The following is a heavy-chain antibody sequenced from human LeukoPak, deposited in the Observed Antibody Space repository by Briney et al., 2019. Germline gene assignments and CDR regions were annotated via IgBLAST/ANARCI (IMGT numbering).Heavy chain of an antibody. CDR3: ARTRDIYDSSGPGYYFDY. V-gene: IGHV4-59*01. D-gene: IGHD3-22*01. CDR2: IYYSGGNHNSPNT. Sequence: PSETLSLTCTVSGDSTSNYYWSWIRQPPGRGLEWLAYIYYSGGNHNSPNTNYNPSLKRRLTISVDTSKNQFSLKLSSVTAADTAVYYCARTRDIYDSSGPGYYFDYWGQGTLVTVSS. J-gene: IGHJ4*02. CDR1: GDSTSNYY.